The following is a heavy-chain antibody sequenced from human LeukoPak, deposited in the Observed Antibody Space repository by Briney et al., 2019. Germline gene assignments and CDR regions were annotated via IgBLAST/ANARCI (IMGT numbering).Heavy chain of an antibody. CDR1: GFTFSSYA. J-gene: IGHJ4*02. Sequence: PGGSLRLSCAASGFTFSSYALSWVRQAPGKGLEWVSAISGSGGSTYYADSVKGRFTISRDNSKNTLYLQMNSLRAEDTAVYYCARGRSSWLHFDYWGQGTLVTVSS. CDR2: ISGSGGST. D-gene: IGHD6-13*01. V-gene: IGHV3-23*01. CDR3: ARGRSSWLHFDY.